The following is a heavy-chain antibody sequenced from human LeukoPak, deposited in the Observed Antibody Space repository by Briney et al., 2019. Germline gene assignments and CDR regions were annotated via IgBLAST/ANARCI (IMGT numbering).Heavy chain of an antibody. CDR3: ARRISSSWGLDY. Sequence: GGSLRLSCAASGFTVSSNYMSWVRQAPGKGLEWVSVIYSGGNTYYADSVKGRFTISRDNSKNTLYLQMNSLRAEDTAVYYCARRISSSWGLDYWAREPWSPSPQ. D-gene: IGHD6-13*01. CDR2: IYSGGNT. CDR1: GFTVSSNY. J-gene: IGHJ4*02. V-gene: IGHV3-53*01.